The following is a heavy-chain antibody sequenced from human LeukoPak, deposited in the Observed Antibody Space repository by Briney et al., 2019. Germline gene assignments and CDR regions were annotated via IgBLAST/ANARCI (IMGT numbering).Heavy chain of an antibody. CDR2: ISSSSSYI. D-gene: IGHD6-6*01. J-gene: IGHJ4*02. Sequence: GGSLRLSCAASGFTFSSYSMNWVRQAPGKGLEWVSSISSSSSYIYYADSVKGRFTISRDNAKNSLYLQMNSLRAEDTAVYYCARVSVAARHFDYWGQGTLVTVSS. CDR3: ARVSVAARHFDY. CDR1: GFTFSSYS. V-gene: IGHV3-21*01.